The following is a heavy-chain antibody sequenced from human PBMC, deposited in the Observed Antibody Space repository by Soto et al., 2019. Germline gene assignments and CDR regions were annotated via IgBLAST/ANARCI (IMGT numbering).Heavy chain of an antibody. CDR3: AASCVGCGGFNYYGMDV. V-gene: IGHV4-59*12. CDR1: GVSITSYY. D-gene: IGHD2-21*01. Sequence: PLETLSLTCTVAGVSITSYYWSWIRQPPGKGLEWIGYIYFSGSANYNPSLKSRVTISVDTSKNQFSLKLSSVTAADTAVYYCAASCVGCGGFNYYGMDVWGQGTTVTVSS. J-gene: IGHJ6*02. CDR2: IYFSGSA.